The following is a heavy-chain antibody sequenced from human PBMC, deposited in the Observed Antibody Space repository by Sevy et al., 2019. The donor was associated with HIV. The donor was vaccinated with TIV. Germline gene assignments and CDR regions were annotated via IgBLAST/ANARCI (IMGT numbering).Heavy chain of an antibody. J-gene: IGHJ4*02. V-gene: IGHV4-39*01. CDR2: INYSGST. CDR3: AGPILTYNNGWSYYDY. D-gene: IGHD6-19*01. CDR1: GASISSSGHY. Sequence: SETLSLTCTVSGASISSSGHYWGWIRQPPGKGLEWIASINYSGSTFYNPSLKSRVTISADTSKNQFSLDLNSVTAADTAIYYCAGPILTYNNGWSYYDYWGQGTVVTVSS.